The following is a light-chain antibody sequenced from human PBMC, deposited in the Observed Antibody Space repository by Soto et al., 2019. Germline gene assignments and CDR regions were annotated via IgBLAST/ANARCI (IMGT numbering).Light chain of an antibody. J-gene: IGKJ2*01. Sequence: AIRMTQSPSSLSASTGDRVTITCRASQGISSYLAWYQQKPEKAPKLLIYAASTLQSGVPSRFSGSGSGTDFTLTISCLQSEDFATYYCQLYYSYPYTFGQGTKLEIK. CDR1: QGISSY. CDR3: QLYYSYPYT. CDR2: AAS. V-gene: IGKV1-8*01.